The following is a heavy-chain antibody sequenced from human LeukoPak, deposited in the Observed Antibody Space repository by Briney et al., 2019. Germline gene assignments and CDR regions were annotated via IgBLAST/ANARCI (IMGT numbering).Heavy chain of an antibody. D-gene: IGHD3-9*01. V-gene: IGHV3-11*05. Sequence: GGSLRLSCAASGFTFSNYEMDWVRQAPGKGLEWVSYISSSSSYTNYADSVKGRFTISRDNAKNSLYLQMNSLRAEDTAVYYCARVGYYDILTGYCPFDYWGQGTLVTVSS. CDR3: ARVGYYDILTGYCPFDY. CDR2: ISSSSSYT. CDR1: GFTFSNYE. J-gene: IGHJ4*02.